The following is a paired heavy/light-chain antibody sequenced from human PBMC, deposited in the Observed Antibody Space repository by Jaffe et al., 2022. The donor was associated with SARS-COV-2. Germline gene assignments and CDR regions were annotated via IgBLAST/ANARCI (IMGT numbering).Light chain of an antibody. J-gene: IGKJ4*01. V-gene: IGKV3-15*01. CDR2: GAS. CDR3: QQYNNWPFT. Sequence: EIVMTQSPATLSVSPGERATLSCRASQSVSSNLAWYQQKPGQAPRLLIYGASTRATGIPARFSGSGSGTEFTLTISSLQSEDFAVYYCQQYNNWPFTFGGGTKVEIK. CDR1: QSVSSN.
Heavy chain of an antibody. CDR2: ISWNSGSI. Sequence: EVQLVESGGGLVQPGRSLRLSCAASGFTFDDYAMHWVRQAPGKGLEWVSGISWNSGSIGYADSVKGRFTISRDNAKNSLYLQMNSLRAEDTALYYCAKDSQGSRNYDILTGYPLPLGFDPWGQGTLVTVSS. CDR1: GFTFDDYA. CDR3: AKDSQGSRNYDILTGYPLPLGFDP. V-gene: IGHV3-9*01. D-gene: IGHD3-9*01. J-gene: IGHJ5*02.